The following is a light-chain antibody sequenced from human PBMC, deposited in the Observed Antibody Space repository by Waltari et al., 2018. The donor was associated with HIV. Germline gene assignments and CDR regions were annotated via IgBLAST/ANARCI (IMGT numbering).Light chain of an antibody. CDR1: QSLLHTNGHNY. CDR2: MTS. CDR3: MQALQTPRT. V-gene: IGKV2-28*01. Sequence: EIVMTQSPLSLPVTPGEPASIYCRSTQSLLHTNGHNYLDWYFQKPGHSPQVLIYMTSNRASGVPDRFSGTGSGSDFALKISRVEAEDVGIYYCMQALQTPRTFGQGTKVEIK. J-gene: IGKJ1*01.